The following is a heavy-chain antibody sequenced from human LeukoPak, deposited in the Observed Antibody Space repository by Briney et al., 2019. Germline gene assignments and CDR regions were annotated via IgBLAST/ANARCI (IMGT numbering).Heavy chain of an antibody. CDR2: IKQDGSEK. CDR1: GFTSSSYW. D-gene: IGHD3-10*01. V-gene: IGHV3-7*01. J-gene: IGHJ5*01. Sequence: GGSLRLSCAASGFTSSSYWMSWVRQAPGKGLEWVANIKQDGSEKYYVDSVKGRFTISRDNAKNSLYLQMNSLRAEDTAVYYCAKEGAYPIITYDSWGQGALVTVSS. CDR3: AKEGAYPIITYDS.